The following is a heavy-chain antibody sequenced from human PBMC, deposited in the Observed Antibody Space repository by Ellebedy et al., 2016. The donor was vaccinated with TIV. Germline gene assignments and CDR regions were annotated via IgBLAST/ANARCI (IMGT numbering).Heavy chain of an antibody. CDR2: LSSTGYYI. Sequence: PGGSLRLSCAASGFTFSTYTMNWVRQAPGKGLEWVSSLSSTGYYIYYADSVKGRFTISRDHSKDTLFLQRNSLRSEDTAIYFCATDPVGVGPAFDCWGQGTMVTVSS. D-gene: IGHD4-23*01. CDR1: GFTFSTYT. CDR3: ATDPVGVGPAFDC. V-gene: IGHV3-21*04. J-gene: IGHJ3*01.